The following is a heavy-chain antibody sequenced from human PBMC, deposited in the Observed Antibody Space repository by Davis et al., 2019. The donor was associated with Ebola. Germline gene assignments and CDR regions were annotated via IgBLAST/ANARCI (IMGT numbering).Heavy chain of an antibody. J-gene: IGHJ4*02. D-gene: IGHD2-15*01. V-gene: IGHV3-7*03. CDR1: GFSFSSYW. Sequence: GGSLRLSCAASGFSFSSYWMSWVRQAPGKGLEWVASIKQDGSEKYYVDSVKGRFTISRDNAKNSLYLQMNSLRAEDTAVYYCARRGRILYSSYYFDYWGQGTLVTVSS. CDR2: IKQDGSEK. CDR3: ARRGRILYSSYYFDY.